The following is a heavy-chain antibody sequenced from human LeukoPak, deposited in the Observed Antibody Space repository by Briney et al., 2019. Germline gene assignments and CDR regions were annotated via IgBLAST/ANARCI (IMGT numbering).Heavy chain of an antibody. CDR1: GGSISSSSYY. CDR3: ARWDMLRGGLDY. CDR2: IYYSGST. V-gene: IGHV4-39*01. Sequence: SETLSLTCTVSGGSISSSSYYWGWIRQPPGKGLEWIGSIYYSGSTYYNPSLKSRVTISVDTSKNQFSLSLSSVTAADTAVYYCARWDMLRGGLDYWGQGTLVTVSS. J-gene: IGHJ4*02. D-gene: IGHD3-10*01.